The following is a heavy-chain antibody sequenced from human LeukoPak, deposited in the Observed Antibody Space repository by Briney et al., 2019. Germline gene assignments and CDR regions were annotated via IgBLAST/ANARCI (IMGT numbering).Heavy chain of an antibody. Sequence: GGSLRLSCAASGFTFSSYWMSWVRQAPGKGLEWVANIKQDGSEKYYVDSVKGRFTISRDSAKNSLYLQMNSLRAEDTAVYYCARDGGYSGSYPYYYYGMDVWGQGTTVTVSS. CDR2: IKQDGSEK. CDR3: ARDGGYSGSYPYYYYGMDV. D-gene: IGHD1-26*01. CDR1: GFTFSSYW. J-gene: IGHJ6*02. V-gene: IGHV3-7*01.